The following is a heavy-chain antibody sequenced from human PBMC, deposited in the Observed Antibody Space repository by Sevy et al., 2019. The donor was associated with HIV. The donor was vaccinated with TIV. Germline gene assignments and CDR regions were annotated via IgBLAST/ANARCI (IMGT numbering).Heavy chain of an antibody. CDR1: GYTFTSYG. V-gene: IGHV1-18*01. CDR2: ISAYNGNT. Sequence: ASVKVSCKASGYTFTSYGINWVRQAPRQGLEWMGWISAYNGNTNYAQKLQGRVTMTTDTSTSTAYMELRSLRSDDTAVYYCARGKINVDLYSDKGPYYYYMDVWGKGTTVTVSS. CDR3: ARGKINVDLYSDKGPYYYYMDV. D-gene: IGHD3-22*01. J-gene: IGHJ6*03.